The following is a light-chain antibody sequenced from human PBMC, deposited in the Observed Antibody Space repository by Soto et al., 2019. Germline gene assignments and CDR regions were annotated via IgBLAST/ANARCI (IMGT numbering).Light chain of an antibody. V-gene: IGLV2-23*01. Sequence: QSALTQPASASGSPGQSITISCTGTSSDLGSYNLVSWYQQHPDKAPKLMIYEGSQRPSGVSNRFSGSKSGNTASLTISGLQAEDEADYYCCSYAGSTTLYVFGTGTKLTVL. CDR1: SSDLGSYNL. CDR3: CSYAGSTTLYV. J-gene: IGLJ1*01. CDR2: EGS.